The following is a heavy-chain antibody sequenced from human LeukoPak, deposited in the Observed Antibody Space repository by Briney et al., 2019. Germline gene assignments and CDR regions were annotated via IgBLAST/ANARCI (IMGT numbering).Heavy chain of an antibody. CDR2: ISGSGGST. V-gene: IGHV3-23*01. J-gene: IGHJ4*02. D-gene: IGHD6-19*01. Sequence: PGGSLRLSCAASGFTFSSYAMSWVRQAPGKGLEWVSAISGSGGSTYYADSVKGRFTISRDNSKNTLCLQMNSLRAEDTAVYYCAKSEQWLIVAFDYWGQGTLVTVSS. CDR3: AKSEQWLIVAFDY. CDR1: GFTFSSYA.